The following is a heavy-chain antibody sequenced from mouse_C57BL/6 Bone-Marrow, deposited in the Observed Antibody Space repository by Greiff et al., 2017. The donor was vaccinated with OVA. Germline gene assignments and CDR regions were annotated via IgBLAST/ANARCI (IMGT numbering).Heavy chain of an antibody. Sequence: DVQLQESGPGLVKPSQSLSLTCSVTGYSITSGYYWNWIRQFPGNKLEWMGYISYDGSNNYNPSLKNRISITRDTSKNQFFLKLNSVTTEDTATYYCARKWGVLRRGRYFDYWGQGTTLTVSS. CDR2: ISYDGSN. CDR3: ARKWGVLRRGRYFDY. V-gene: IGHV3-6*01. CDR1: GYSITSGYY. J-gene: IGHJ2*01. D-gene: IGHD1-1*01.